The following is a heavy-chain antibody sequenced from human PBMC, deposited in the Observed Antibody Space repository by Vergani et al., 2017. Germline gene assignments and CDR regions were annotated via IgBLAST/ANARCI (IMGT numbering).Heavy chain of an antibody. CDR1: GFTFDDYA. Sequence: EVQLVESGGVVVQPGGSLRLSCAASGFTFDDYAMHWVRQAPGKGLEWVSLISWDGGSTYYADSVKGRFTISRDNSENSLYLQMNSLRAEDTAVYYCASNLYCSGATCYARSIDYWGQGTLVTVSS. CDR2: ISWDGGST. D-gene: IGHD2-15*01. V-gene: IGHV3-43D*04. J-gene: IGHJ4*02. CDR3: ASNLYCSGATCYARSIDY.